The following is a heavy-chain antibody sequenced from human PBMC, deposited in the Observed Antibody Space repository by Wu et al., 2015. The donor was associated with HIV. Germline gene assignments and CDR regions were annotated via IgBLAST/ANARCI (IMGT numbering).Heavy chain of an antibody. J-gene: IGHJ6*04. Sequence: QVYLVQSGAEVKKPGSSVRLSCKASGFPFTSYSMNWVRQAPGQGLEWMGIINPSRGDTNYAQKFQGRLTITRDTSTYTVYMDLSSLRSEDTAIYYCARDNGVYWRRGGKGNGMASGARDHGHRLL. CDR3: ARDNGVYWRRGGKGNGMAS. CDR2: INPSRGDT. D-gene: IGHD2-8*01. CDR1: GFPFTSYS. V-gene: IGHV1-46*01.